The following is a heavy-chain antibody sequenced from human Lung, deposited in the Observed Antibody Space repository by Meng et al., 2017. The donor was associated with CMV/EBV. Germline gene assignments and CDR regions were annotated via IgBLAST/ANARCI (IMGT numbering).Heavy chain of an antibody. J-gene: IGHJ5*02. CDR1: GYTFSGYY. V-gene: IGHV1-2*02. CDR3: AREAIPSDSNGNWFDP. Sequence: SGYTFSGYYLHWVRQAPGQGLEWMGWINPNNGGTNYAQKFQGRVTLTRDTSISTAYMDLRRLRSDDTAVYYCAREAIPSDSNGNWFDPWGQGTLVTVSS. CDR2: INPNNGGT. D-gene: IGHD4-11*01.